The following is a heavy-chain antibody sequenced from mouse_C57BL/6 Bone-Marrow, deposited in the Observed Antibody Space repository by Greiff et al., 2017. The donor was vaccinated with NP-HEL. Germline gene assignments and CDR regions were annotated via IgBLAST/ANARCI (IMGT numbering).Heavy chain of an antibody. CDR1: GYTFTSYG. J-gene: IGHJ2*01. CDR2: IYPRSGNT. D-gene: IGHD1-1*01. V-gene: IGHV1-81*01. CDR3: ARRGFYYYGSRGYFDY. Sequence: VQLQQSGAELARPGASVKLSCKASGYTFTSYGISWVKQRTGQGLEWIGEIYPRSGNTYYNEKFKGKATLTADKSSSTAYMELRSLTSEDSAVYFCARRGFYYYGSRGYFDYWGQGTTLTVSS.